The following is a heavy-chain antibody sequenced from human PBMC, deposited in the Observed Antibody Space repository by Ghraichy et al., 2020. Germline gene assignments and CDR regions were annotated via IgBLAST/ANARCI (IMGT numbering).Heavy chain of an antibody. J-gene: IGHJ5*02. CDR1: GFTFSSYS. CDR2: ISSSSSYI. V-gene: IGHV3-21*01. D-gene: IGHD3-10*01. CDR3: ARGRYYYGAGSWPLNWFDP. Sequence: GGSLRLSCAASGFTFSSYSMNWVRQAPGKGLEWVSSISSSSSYIYYADSVKGRFTISRDNAKNSLYLQMNSLRAEDTAVYYCARGRYYYGAGSWPLNWFDPWGQGTLVTVSS.